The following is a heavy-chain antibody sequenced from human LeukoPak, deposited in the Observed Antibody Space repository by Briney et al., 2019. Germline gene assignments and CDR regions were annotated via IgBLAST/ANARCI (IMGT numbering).Heavy chain of an antibody. D-gene: IGHD2-8*02. V-gene: IGHV3-53*01. J-gene: IGHJ4*02. CDR2: IYSGGST. CDR3: ARDPGGTFDY. Sequence: GGSLRLSCAASGFTFSSYAMHWVRQAPGKGLEWVSVIYSGGSTYYADSVKGRFTISRDSSKNTVYLQMNSLRAEDTAVFYCARDPGGTFDYWGQGTLVTVSS. CDR1: GFTFSSYA.